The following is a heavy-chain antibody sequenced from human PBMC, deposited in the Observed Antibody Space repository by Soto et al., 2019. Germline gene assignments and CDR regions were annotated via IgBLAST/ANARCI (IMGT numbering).Heavy chain of an antibody. Sequence: PGESLTISCKGSGYSFTSYWISWVRQMPGKGLEWMGRIDPSDSYTNYSPSFQGHVTISADKSISTAYLQWSSLKASDTAMYYCARHTYCSGGSCYYYYGMDVWGQGTTVTVSS. CDR2: IDPSDSYT. CDR1: GYSFTSYW. V-gene: IGHV5-10-1*01. D-gene: IGHD2-15*01. J-gene: IGHJ6*02. CDR3: ARHTYCSGGSCYYYYGMDV.